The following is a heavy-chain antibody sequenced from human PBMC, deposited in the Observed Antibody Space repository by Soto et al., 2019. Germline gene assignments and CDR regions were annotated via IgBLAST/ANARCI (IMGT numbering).Heavy chain of an antibody. D-gene: IGHD5-12*01. V-gene: IGHV1-24*01. J-gene: IGHJ4*02. CDR2: FDPEDGET. CDR3: ATGDSGYELPTFDY. Sequence: GASVKVSCKFSGYTLTELSMHWVRQAPGKGLEWMGGFDPEDGETIYAQKFQGRVTMTEDTSTDTAYMELSSLRSEDTAVYYCATGDSGYELPTFDYWGQGTLVTVSS. CDR1: GYTLTELS.